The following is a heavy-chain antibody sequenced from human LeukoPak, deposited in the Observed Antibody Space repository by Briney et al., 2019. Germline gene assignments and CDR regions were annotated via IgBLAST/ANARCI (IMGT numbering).Heavy chain of an antibody. CDR1: GFTFSSYS. CDR3: ARGGDFWSGPPGLEDY. D-gene: IGHD3-3*01. CDR2: FSSSSSYI. J-gene: IGHJ4*02. Sequence: GGSLRLSCAASGFTFSSYSMNWVRQAPGKGLEWVSSFSSSSSYIYYADSVKGRFTISRDNAKNSLYLQMNSLRAEDTAVYYCARGGDFWSGPPGLEDYWGQGTLVTVSS. V-gene: IGHV3-21*01.